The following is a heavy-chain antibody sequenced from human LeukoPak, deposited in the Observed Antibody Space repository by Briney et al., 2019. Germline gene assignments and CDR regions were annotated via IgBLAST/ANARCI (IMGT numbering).Heavy chain of an antibody. V-gene: IGHV3-23*01. D-gene: IGHD4-23*01. Sequence: PGGSLRLSCAASGFTFSSYAMSWVRQAPGKGLEWVSAISGSGGSTYYADSVKGRFTISRDNSKNTLHLQMNSLRVEDTAVYYCARDRGYSTFDYWGQGTLVTVSS. CDR1: GFTFSSYA. CDR3: ARDRGYSTFDY. J-gene: IGHJ4*02. CDR2: ISGSGGST.